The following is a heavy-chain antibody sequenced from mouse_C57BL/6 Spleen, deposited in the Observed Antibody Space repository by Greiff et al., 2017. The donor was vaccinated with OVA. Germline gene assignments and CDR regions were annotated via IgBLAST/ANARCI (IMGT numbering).Heavy chain of an antibody. D-gene: IGHD1-2*01. V-gene: IGHV1-53*01. Sequence: QVQLQQPGTELVKPGASVKLSCKASGYTFTSYWMHWVKQRPGQGLEWIGNINPSNGGTNYNEKFKSKATLTVDKSSSTAYMQLSSLTSEDSAVYDCARGSGALSDYFDYWGQGTTLTVSS. CDR2: INPSNGGT. J-gene: IGHJ2*01. CDR3: ARGSGALSDYFDY. CDR1: GYTFTSYW.